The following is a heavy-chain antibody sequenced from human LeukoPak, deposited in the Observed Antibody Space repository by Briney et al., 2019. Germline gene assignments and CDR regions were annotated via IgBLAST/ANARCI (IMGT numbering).Heavy chain of an antibody. CDR1: GGSISSYY. Sequence: SETLSLTCTVSGGSISSYYWSWIRQPPGKGLEWTGYIYYSGSTNYNPSLKSRVTISVDTSKNQFSLKLSSVTAADTAVYYCARAVYGGNAGNWFDPWGQGTLVTVSS. J-gene: IGHJ5*02. CDR2: IYYSGST. CDR3: ARAVYGGNAGNWFDP. V-gene: IGHV4-59*01. D-gene: IGHD4-23*01.